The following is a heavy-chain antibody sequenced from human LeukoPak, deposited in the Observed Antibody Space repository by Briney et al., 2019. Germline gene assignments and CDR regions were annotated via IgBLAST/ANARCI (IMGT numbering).Heavy chain of an antibody. D-gene: IGHD3-10*01. CDR1: GFTFGDYA. CDR3: TRDLSYYGSGSYYKYYYYYMDV. CDR2: IRSKAYGGTT. Sequence: GGSLRLSCTASGFTFGDYAMSWVRQAPGKGLEWVGFIRSKAYGGTTEYAASVKGRFTISRDDSKSIAYLQMNSLKTEDTAVYYCTRDLSYYGSGSYYKYYYYYMDVWGKGTTVTISS. J-gene: IGHJ6*03. V-gene: IGHV3-49*04.